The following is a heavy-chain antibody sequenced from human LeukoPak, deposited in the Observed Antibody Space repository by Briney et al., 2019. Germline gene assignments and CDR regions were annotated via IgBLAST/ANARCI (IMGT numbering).Heavy chain of an antibody. CDR3: ARALLWFGEFPNWFDP. CDR2: IYHSGST. J-gene: IGHJ5*02. V-gene: IGHV4-30-2*01. D-gene: IGHD3-10*01. CDR1: GGSISSGGYS. Sequence: IPSQTLSLTCAVSGGSISSGGYSWSWIRQPPGKGLEWIGYIYHSGSTYYNPSLKSRVTISVDRSKNQFSLKLSSVTAADTAVYYCARALLWFGEFPNWFDPWGQGTLVTVSS.